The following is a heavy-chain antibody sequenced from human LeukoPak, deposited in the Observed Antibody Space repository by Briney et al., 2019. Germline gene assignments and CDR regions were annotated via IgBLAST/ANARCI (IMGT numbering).Heavy chain of an antibody. CDR1: GFTFSSYS. J-gene: IGHJ4*02. D-gene: IGHD1-26*01. Sequence: PGGSLRLSCAASGFTFSSYSMIWVRQAPGKGLEWISHISNFGDIIHYADSVEGRFTISRDNAKNSLYLQMDSLRAEDTAVYYCATSKYSGSYWGQGTLVTVSS. CDR3: ATSKYSGSY. V-gene: IGHV3-48*04. CDR2: ISNFGDII.